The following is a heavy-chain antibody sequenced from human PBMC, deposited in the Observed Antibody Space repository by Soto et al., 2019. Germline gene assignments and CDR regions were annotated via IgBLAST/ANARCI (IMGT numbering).Heavy chain of an antibody. CDR1: GYTFTSYY. Sequence: QVQLVQSGAEVKKPGASVKVSCKASGYTFTSYYMHWVRQAPGQGLEWMGIINPSGGSTSYAQKFQGRVTMTRDTSTSTVYMELSSLRSEDTAVYYCAREPFEAARPDSGGGFDYWGQGTLVTVSS. CDR2: INPSGGST. D-gene: IGHD6-6*01. J-gene: IGHJ4*02. V-gene: IGHV1-46*01. CDR3: AREPFEAARPDSGGGFDY.